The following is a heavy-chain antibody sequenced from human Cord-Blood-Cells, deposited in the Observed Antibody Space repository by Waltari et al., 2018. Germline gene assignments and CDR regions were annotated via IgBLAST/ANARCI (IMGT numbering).Heavy chain of an antibody. CDR1: GDSVSSNSAA. Sequence: QVQLQQSGPGLVKPSQTLSLTCAISGDSVSSNSAAWNWIRQSPSRGLEWLGRTYYRSKWYSGGAVFGKSGIASDPGTSKNQVSRQLNSVTPEDTAGYYCARSLDYYDRSGYYYYYCGMDVWGQGTTVTVSS. CDR3: ARSLDYYDRSGYYYYYCGMDV. CDR2: TYYRSKWYS. D-gene: IGHD3-22*01. J-gene: IGHJ6*02. V-gene: IGHV6-1*01.